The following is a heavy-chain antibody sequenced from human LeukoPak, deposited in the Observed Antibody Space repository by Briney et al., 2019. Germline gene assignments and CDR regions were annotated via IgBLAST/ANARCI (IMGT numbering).Heavy chain of an antibody. CDR1: GFTFSSYA. CDR3: ARDYYYDSSGYYTTGFDY. D-gene: IGHD3-22*01. J-gene: IGHJ4*02. Sequence: GGSLRLSCAASGFTFSSYAMHWVRQAPGKGLEWVAVISYGGSNKYYADSVKGRFTISRDNSKNTLYLQMNSLRAEDTAVYYCARDYYYDSSGYYTTGFDYWGQGTLVTVSS. CDR2: ISYGGSNK. V-gene: IGHV3-30*04.